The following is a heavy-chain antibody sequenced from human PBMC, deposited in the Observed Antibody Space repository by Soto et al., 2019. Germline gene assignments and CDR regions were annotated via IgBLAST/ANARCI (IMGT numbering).Heavy chain of an antibody. CDR1: GFTFSSYA. Sequence: GGSLRLSCAASGFTFSSYAMSWVRQAPGKGLEWVSTISGSGGSTYYADSVKGRFTISRDNSKNTLYLQMNSLRAEDTAVYYCAKDVIAAAGTSTDYWGQGTLVTVSS. V-gene: IGHV3-23*01. CDR2: ISGSGGST. CDR3: AKDVIAAAGTSTDY. D-gene: IGHD6-13*01. J-gene: IGHJ4*02.